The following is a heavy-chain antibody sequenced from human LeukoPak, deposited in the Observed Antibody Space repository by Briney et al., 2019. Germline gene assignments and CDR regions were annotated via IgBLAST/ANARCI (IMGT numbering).Heavy chain of an antibody. Sequence: GGSLRLPCTASGFTFGDYAMSWFRQAPGKGLEWVGFIRSKAYGGTTEYAASVKGRFTISRDDSKSIAYLQMNSLKTEDTAVYYCTRDYGSSGWYSMVDYWGQGTLVTVSS. V-gene: IGHV3-49*03. CDR2: IRSKAYGGTT. CDR3: TRDYGSSGWYSMVDY. CDR1: GFTFGDYA. D-gene: IGHD6-19*01. J-gene: IGHJ4*02.